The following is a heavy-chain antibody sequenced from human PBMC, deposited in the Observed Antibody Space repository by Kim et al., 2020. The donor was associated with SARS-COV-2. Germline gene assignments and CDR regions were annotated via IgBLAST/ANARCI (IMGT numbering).Heavy chain of an antibody. J-gene: IGHJ6*02. Sequence: ASVKVSCKASGYTFTSYAMNWVRQAPGQGLEWMGWINTNTGNPTYAQGFTGRFVFSLDTSVSTAYLQISSLKAEDTAVYYCARDSAIFGVVITPLRYYYGMDVWGQGPTVTVSS. V-gene: IGHV7-4-1*02. D-gene: IGHD3-3*01. CDR3: ARDSAIFGVVITPLRYYYGMDV. CDR2: INTNTGNP. CDR1: GYTFTSYA.